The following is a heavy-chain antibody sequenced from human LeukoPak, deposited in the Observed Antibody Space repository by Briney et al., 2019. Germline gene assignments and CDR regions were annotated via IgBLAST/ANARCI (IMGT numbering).Heavy chain of an antibody. J-gene: IGHJ4*02. Sequence: PGRSLRLSCAASGFTFSSYGMHWVRQAPGKGLEWVAVISYDGSNKYYADSVKGRFTISRDNSKNTLYLQMNSLRAEDTAVYYCAKAVGNYWGQGTLVTVSS. D-gene: IGHD1-26*01. CDR1: GFTFSSYG. CDR2: ISYDGSNK. CDR3: AKAVGNY. V-gene: IGHV3-30*18.